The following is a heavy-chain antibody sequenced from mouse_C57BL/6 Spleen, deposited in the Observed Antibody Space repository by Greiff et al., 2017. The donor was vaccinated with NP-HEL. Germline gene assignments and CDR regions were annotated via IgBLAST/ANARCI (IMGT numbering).Heavy chain of an antibody. J-gene: IGHJ4*01. CDR2: VDPSDSET. CDR1: GYTFTSYW. D-gene: IGHD2-5*01. Sequence: VQLQQPGAELVRPGSSVKLSCKASGYTFTSYWMHWVKQRPIQGLEWIGNVDPSDSETHYNQKFKDKATLTVDKSSSTAYMQLSSLTSEDSAVYYCARRRDYSNLYAMDYWGQGTSVTVSS. CDR3: ARRRDYSNLYAMDY. V-gene: IGHV1-52*01.